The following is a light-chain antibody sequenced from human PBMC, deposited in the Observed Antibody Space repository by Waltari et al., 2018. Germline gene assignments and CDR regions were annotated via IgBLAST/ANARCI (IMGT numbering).Light chain of an antibody. CDR2: DAS. V-gene: IGKV3D-20*01. CDR1: QSVRSNY. J-gene: IGKJ4*01. Sequence: DIVLTQSPATLSLSPGARATLSCGASQSVRSNYLAWYQQKPGLAPRLLIYDASSRATGIPDRFSGSGSGTDFTLTISRLEPEDFAVYYCQQFGTSPLTFGGGTKVEIK. CDR3: QQFGTSPLT.